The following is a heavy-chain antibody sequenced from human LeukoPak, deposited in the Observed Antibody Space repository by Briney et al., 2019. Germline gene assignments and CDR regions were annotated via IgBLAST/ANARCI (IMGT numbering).Heavy chain of an antibody. CDR1: GFTFSGYG. V-gene: IGHV3-30*02. CDR3: AKEAGMAFDY. Sequence: PRGSLRLSCEASGFTFSGYGMHWVRQAPGKGLEWVAFIRYDGSTKTYGDSVKGRFSISRDNSDNTLNLQMNSLRPEDTAVYFCAKEAGMAFDYWGQGSLVTVSS. D-gene: IGHD6-19*01. J-gene: IGHJ4*02. CDR2: IRYDGSTK.